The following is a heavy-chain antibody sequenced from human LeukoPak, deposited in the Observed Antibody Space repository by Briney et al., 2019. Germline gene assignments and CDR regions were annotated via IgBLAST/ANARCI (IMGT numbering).Heavy chain of an antibody. Sequence: ASVKVSCKASGYTFISYNINWVRQATGQGLEWMGWLNPRSGNAVYLQKFQGRLTITRDTSTDTVYMDLSSLTAEDTAVYYCARGISLGYCTYGVCYPTYYFDFWGQGTLVTASS. CDR3: ARGISLGYCTYGVCYPTYYFDF. D-gene: IGHD2-8*01. CDR1: GYTFISYN. CDR2: LNPRSGNA. V-gene: IGHV1-8*03. J-gene: IGHJ4*02.